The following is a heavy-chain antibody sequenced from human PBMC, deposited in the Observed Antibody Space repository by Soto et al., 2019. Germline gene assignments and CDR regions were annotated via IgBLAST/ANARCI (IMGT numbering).Heavy chain of an antibody. CDR2: ISSSSSNT. Sequence: GGSLRLSCAASGFTFSDYYMSWIRQAPGKGLEWVSYISSSSSNTNYADSGKGRFTISRDNAKNSLYLQMNSLRAEDTAVYYCARDGVVVIPYYYYGMDVWGQGTTVTVSS. CDR1: GFTFSDYY. V-gene: IGHV3-11*06. J-gene: IGHJ6*02. D-gene: IGHD3-22*01. CDR3: ARDGVVVIPYYYYGMDV.